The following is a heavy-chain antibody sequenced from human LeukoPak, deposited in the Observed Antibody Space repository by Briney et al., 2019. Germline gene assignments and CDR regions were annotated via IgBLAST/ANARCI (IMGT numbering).Heavy chain of an antibody. CDR1: GGSINTYF. D-gene: IGHD1-1*01. CDR2: INPSGST. V-gene: IGHV4-4*07. CDR3: ARDRYGGIIDS. J-gene: IGHJ4*02. Sequence: SETLSLTCTVSGGSINTYFWTWIRQPAGKGLQWIGRINPSGSTNYSPSLKSRLTMSVDTSNNQFSLKLSSVTAADTAVYYCARDRYGGIIDSWGQGTLVSVSS.